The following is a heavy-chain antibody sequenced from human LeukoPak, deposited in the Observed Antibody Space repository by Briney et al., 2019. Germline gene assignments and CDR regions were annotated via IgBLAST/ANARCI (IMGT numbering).Heavy chain of an antibody. CDR3: ARGGRVNYYGSGSWVHWFDP. V-gene: IGHV4-59*01. J-gene: IGHJ5*02. D-gene: IGHD3-10*01. Sequence: SETLSLTCTVSGGSISSYYWSWIRQPPGKGLEWIGYIYYSGSTNYNPSLKSRFTISVDTSKNQFSLKLSSVTAADTAVYYCARGGRVNYYGSGSWVHWFDPWGQGTLVTVSS. CDR1: GGSISSYY. CDR2: IYYSGST.